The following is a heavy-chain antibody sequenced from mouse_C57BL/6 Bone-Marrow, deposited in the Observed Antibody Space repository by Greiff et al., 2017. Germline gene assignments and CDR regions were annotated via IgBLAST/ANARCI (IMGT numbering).Heavy chain of an antibody. CDR3: TTITTVVYWYFDV. Sequence: EVQLQQSGAELVRPGASVKLSCTASGFNIKDDYMHWVKQRPEQGLEWIGWIDPENGDTEYASKFQGKATITADTSSNTAYLQLSSLTSEDTAVYYCTTITTVVYWYFDVWGTGTTVTVSS. J-gene: IGHJ1*03. D-gene: IGHD1-1*01. CDR1: GFNIKDDY. CDR2: IDPENGDT. V-gene: IGHV14-4*01.